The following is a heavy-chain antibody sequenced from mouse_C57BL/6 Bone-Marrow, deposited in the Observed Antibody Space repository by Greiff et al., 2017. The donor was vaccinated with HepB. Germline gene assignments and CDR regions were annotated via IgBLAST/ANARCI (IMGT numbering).Heavy chain of an antibody. D-gene: IGHD2-12*01. CDR3: ARKDYIDY. V-gene: IGHV5-9*01. J-gene: IGHJ2*01. Sequence: DVKLVESGGGLVKPGGSLKLSCAASGFTFSSYTMSWVRQTPEKRLEWVATISGGGGNTYYPDSVKGRFTISRDNAKNTLYLQMSSLRSEDTALYYCARKDYIDYWGQGTTLTVSS. CDR2: ISGGGGNT. CDR1: GFTFSSYT.